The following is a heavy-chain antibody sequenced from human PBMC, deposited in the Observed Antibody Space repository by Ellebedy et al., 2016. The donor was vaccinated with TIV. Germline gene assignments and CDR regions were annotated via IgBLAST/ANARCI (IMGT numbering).Heavy chain of an antibody. Sequence: GESLKISCAASGFNFSSYAMRWVRPPPGQGLEWVAVISDDGSNEYYADFVKGRFPISREDSKNTLYLQMNSMRAEDSAVYYCAREGGTYYYESSGYYCLEYWGQGTLVTVSS. CDR2: ISDDGSNE. CDR1: GFNFSSYA. D-gene: IGHD3-22*01. CDR3: AREGGTYYYESSGYYCLEY. J-gene: IGHJ4*02. V-gene: IGHV3-30*01.